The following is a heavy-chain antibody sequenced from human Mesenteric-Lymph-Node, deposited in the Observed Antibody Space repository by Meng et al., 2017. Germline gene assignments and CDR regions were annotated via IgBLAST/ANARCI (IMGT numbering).Heavy chain of an antibody. Sequence: GQLQQWGAGVLSPPQTLSLTGAVHGVSFSGHYWSWIRQPPEKGLEGIGEINHSGSTNNTPSLKSRVTISVDKSKNQFSLKLTSVTAADTAVYYSARRLDTAMALAGALDICGQGTMVTVSS. J-gene: IGHJ3*02. CDR3: ARRLDTAMALAGALDI. D-gene: IGHD5-18*01. V-gene: IGHV4-34*01. CDR2: INHSGST. CDR1: GVSFSGHY.